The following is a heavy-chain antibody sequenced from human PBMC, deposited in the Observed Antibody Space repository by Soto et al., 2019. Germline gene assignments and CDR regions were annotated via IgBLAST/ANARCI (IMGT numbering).Heavy chain of an antibody. CDR3: ARRRGMVAMGYGMDV. J-gene: IGHJ6*02. D-gene: IGHD5-12*01. CDR1: GGTFSSYG. CDR2: IIPIFGTA. Sequence: QVQLVQSGAEVKKPGSSVKVSCKASGGTFSSYGISWVRQAPGQGPEWMGEIIPIFGTANSAQKFQDRVTITADKSTSTAYMELSSLRSEDTAVYYCARRRGMVAMGYGMDVWGQGTTVTVSS. V-gene: IGHV1-69*06.